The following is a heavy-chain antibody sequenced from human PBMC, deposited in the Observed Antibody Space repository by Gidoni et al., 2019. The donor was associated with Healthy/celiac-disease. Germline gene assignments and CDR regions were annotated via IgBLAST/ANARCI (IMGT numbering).Heavy chain of an antibody. J-gene: IGHJ3*02. D-gene: IGHD6-19*01. V-gene: IGHV4-39*07. CDR2: IYYSGST. CDR3: ARERDSSGWYGRGAFDI. CDR1: GGSLSSSSYY. Sequence: QLQLQESGPGLVKPSETLSLTCTVSGGSLSSSSYYWGWIRQPPGTGLEWIGSIYYSGSTYYNPSLKSRVTISVDTSKNQFSLKLSSVTAADTAVYYCARERDSSGWYGRGAFDIWGQGTMVTVSS.